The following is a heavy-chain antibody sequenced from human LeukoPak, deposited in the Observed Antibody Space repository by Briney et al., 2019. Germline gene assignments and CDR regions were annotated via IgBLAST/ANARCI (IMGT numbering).Heavy chain of an antibody. D-gene: IGHD3-22*01. V-gene: IGHV4-39*01. CDR1: GGSISSSSYY. J-gene: IGHJ4*02. CDR2: IYYSGGT. Sequence: NPSETLSLTCTVSGGSISSSSYYWGWIRQPPGKGLEWIGSIYYSGGTYYNPSLKSRVTISVDTSKNQFSLKLSSVTAADTAVYYCARRDYYDSSGPFDYWGQGTLVTVSS. CDR3: ARRDYYDSSGPFDY.